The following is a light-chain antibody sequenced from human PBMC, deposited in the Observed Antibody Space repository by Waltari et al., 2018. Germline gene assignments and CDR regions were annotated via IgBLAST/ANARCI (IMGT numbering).Light chain of an antibody. CDR2: AGR. J-gene: IGLJ1*01. CDR1: SSDVGSYNL. V-gene: IGLV2-23*01. Sequence: QSALTQPASVSGSPGQSITISCTGTSSDVGSYNLVSWYQQHPDKAPKLMIYAGRKRPSGVSNRFSGSKSGNTASLTISGLQAEDEADYYCCSYAGSSFYVFGTGTKVTVL. CDR3: CSYAGSSFYV.